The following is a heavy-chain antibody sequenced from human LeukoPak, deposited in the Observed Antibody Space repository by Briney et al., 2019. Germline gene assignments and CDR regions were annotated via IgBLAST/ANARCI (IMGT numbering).Heavy chain of an antibody. J-gene: IGHJ5*02. CDR1: GFTFSSYG. V-gene: IGHV3-33*01. D-gene: IGHD6-25*01. CDR2: IWYDGSNK. Sequence: GGSMRLAWAASGFTFSSYGMHWVRQVPGKGLEWEAAIWYDGSNKYYADSVKGRFTISRDNSKNTLYLQMNSLRAEDTAVYYCARRGGGYSSENWIDPWGQGTLVTVSS. CDR3: ARRGGGYSSENWIDP.